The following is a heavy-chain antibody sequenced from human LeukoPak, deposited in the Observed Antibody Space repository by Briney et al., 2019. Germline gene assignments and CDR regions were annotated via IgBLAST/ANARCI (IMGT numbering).Heavy chain of an antibody. D-gene: IGHD1-26*01. Sequence: ASVKVSCKASGYTFTGYYMHWVRQAPGQGLEWMGWINPNSGGTNYAQKFQGRVTMTRDTSISTAYMELSRLRSDDTAVYYCARDKRPHGAEYDWFDPWGQGTLVTVSS. CDR1: GYTFTGYY. V-gene: IGHV1-2*02. CDR3: ARDKRPHGAEYDWFDP. J-gene: IGHJ5*02. CDR2: INPNSGGT.